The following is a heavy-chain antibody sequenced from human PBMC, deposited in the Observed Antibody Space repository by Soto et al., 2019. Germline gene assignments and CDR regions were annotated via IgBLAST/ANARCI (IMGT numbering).Heavy chain of an antibody. J-gene: IGHJ6*03. CDR1: GFTFSDYA. Sequence: GSLRLSCAASGFTFSDYAMSWVRQAPGKGLEWVSGISGSGGSTLYADSVKGRFTISRDNSKNTLYLQMNSLRAEDTAVYYCAKGGYCSSTSCYYYYMDVWGKGTTVTVSS. D-gene: IGHD2-2*01. CDR3: AKGGYCSSTSCYYYYMDV. V-gene: IGHV3-23*01. CDR2: ISGSGGST.